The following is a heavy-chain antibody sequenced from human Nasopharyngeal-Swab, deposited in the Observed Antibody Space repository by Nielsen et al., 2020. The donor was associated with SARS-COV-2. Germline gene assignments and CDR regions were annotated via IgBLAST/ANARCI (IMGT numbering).Heavy chain of an antibody. Sequence: SETLSLTCTVSDASISSSINYWGWIRQSPQKGLEWIGTVSYSGTANYNPSLNSRVTISVDTSKNQFSLKLISVTAADTAVYYCARDESGDYLGRPFDDWGQGTLVTVSS. CDR2: VSYSGTA. V-gene: IGHV4-39*07. D-gene: IGHD4-17*01. CDR1: DASISSSINY. J-gene: IGHJ4*02. CDR3: ARDESGDYLGRPFDD.